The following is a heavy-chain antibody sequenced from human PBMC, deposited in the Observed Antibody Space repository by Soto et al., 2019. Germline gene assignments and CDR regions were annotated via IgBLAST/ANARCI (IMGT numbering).Heavy chain of an antibody. CDR1: GFTFSSYA. CDR2: ISYDGSNK. CDR3: ARVYDVGWGAGPHTYYFDY. V-gene: IGHV3-30-3*01. Sequence: QVQLVESGGGVVQPGRSLRLSCAASGFTFSSYAMHWVRQAPGKGLEWVAVISYDGSNKYYADSVKGRFTISRDNSKNTLYLQMNSLRAEDTAVYYCARVYDVGWGAGPHTYYFDYWGQGTLVTVST. J-gene: IGHJ4*02. D-gene: IGHD1-26*01.